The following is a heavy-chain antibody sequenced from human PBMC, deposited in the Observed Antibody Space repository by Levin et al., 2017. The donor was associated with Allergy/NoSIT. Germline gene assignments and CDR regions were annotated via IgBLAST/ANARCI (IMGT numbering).Heavy chain of an antibody. J-gene: IGHJ4*02. D-gene: IGHD4-17*01. V-gene: IGHV3-30*04. CDR2: VSYDGSSK. Sequence: LSLTCAASRFTFSSHAMHWVRQAPGKGLEWVAIVSYDGSSKFYADSVKGRFTISRDNSKSTLYLQMDSLRPEDTAVYYCARDLYATVTTSQSDFWGQGTLVSVSS. CDR1: RFTFSSHA. CDR3: ARDLYATVTTSQSDF.